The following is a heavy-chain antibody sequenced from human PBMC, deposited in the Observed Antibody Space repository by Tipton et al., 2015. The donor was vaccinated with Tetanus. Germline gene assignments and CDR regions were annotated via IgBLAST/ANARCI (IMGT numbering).Heavy chain of an antibody. CDR3: ARGYAGGAWDV. D-gene: IGHD2-2*01. V-gene: IGHV6-1*01. CDR2: TYYRSKWSN. Sequence: GLVKPSQNLSVTCVISGDRLSSDIAAWYWIRQSPSRGLEWLGRTYYRSKWSNDYAVSVKSRVTITSDTSKNQFSLQLGSVTPEDTAVYYCARGYAGGAWDVWGQGNLVTVSS. J-gene: IGHJ4*02. CDR1: GDRLSSDIAA.